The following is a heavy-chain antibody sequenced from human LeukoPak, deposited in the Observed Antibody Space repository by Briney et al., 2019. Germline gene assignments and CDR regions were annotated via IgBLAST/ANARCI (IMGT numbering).Heavy chain of an antibody. D-gene: IGHD2-15*01. V-gene: IGHV1-18*01. Sequence: ASVKVSCKASGYTFTSYGISWVRQAPGQGLEWMGWISAYNGNTNYAQKLQGRVTMTTDTSTSTAYMELRSLRSDDTAVYYCATDRCSGGSCYNDYWGQGTLVTVSS. CDR2: ISAYNGNT. CDR3: ATDRCSGGSCYNDY. CDR1: GYTFTSYG. J-gene: IGHJ4*02.